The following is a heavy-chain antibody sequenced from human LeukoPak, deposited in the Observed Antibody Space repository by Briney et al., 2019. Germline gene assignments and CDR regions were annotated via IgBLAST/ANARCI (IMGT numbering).Heavy chain of an antibody. CDR2: INSDGTST. CDR3: ARPLGPRNSVTTPAPFDY. J-gene: IGHJ4*02. CDR1: GFTFINSW. Sequence: GGSLRLSCTASGFTFINSWRHWVRHAPGEGLMWVSPINSDGTSTSYADTVKGRFTTSRDNAKNTLYLQMNSLRAEDTAVYYCARPLGPRNSVTTPAPFDYWGQGSMVTVSS. D-gene: IGHD4-17*01. V-gene: IGHV3-74*01.